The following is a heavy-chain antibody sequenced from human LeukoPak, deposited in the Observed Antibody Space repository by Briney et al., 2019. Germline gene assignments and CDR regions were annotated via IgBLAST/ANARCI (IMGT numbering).Heavy chain of an antibody. V-gene: IGHV3-23*01. CDR3: AKDSVAYSQVFGAFDI. D-gene: IGHD3-3*01. CDR1: GFTFSRFA. J-gene: IGHJ3*02. CDR2: VGGNGADT. Sequence: GGSLRLSCSASGFTFSRFAMNWVRQTPGKGLEWVSHVGGNGADTYYADYVKARFTVSRDNSKNSLYLQMNSLRAEDTAVYYCAKDSVAYSQVFGAFDIWGQGTKVTVSS.